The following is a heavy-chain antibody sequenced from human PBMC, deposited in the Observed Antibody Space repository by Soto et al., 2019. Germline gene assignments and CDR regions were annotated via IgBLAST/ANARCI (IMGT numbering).Heavy chain of an antibody. CDR1: GGSISSGDYY. V-gene: IGHV4-30-4*01. CDR2: IYYSGST. Sequence: PXETLSLTCTVSGGSISSGDYYWSWIRQPPGKGLEWIGYIYYSGSTYYNPSLKSRVTISVDTSKNQFSLKLSSVTAADTAVYYCARGGSRFLEWLLYDYWGQGTLVTVSS. CDR3: ARGGSRFLEWLLYDY. D-gene: IGHD3-3*01. J-gene: IGHJ4*02.